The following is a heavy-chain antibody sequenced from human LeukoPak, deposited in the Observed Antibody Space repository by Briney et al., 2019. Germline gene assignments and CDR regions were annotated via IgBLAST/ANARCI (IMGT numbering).Heavy chain of an antibody. J-gene: IGHJ3*02. CDR2: IYSSGST. Sequence: SETLSLTCAVSGGSISYYYWSWIRQPAGKGLEWIGRIYSSGSTNYSPPLKSRVTMSVDTSKNQFSLKLSSVTAADTAVYYCARSAIDAFDIWGQGTMVTVSS. V-gene: IGHV4-4*07. CDR1: GGSISYYY. D-gene: IGHD6-25*01. CDR3: ARSAIDAFDI.